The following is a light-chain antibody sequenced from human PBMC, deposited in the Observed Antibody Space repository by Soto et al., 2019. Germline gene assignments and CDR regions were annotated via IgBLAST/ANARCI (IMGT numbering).Light chain of an antibody. CDR3: SSFRSSSNLPYV. CDR2: EVT. J-gene: IGLJ1*01. Sequence: QSALTQPAPVSGSPGQSITISCTGTSSDVGGYDYVSWYQQYPGKAPKLIIYEVTNRPSGVSNRFSGSKSGNTASLNISGLRAEDEADYYCSSFRSSSNLPYVFGTGTKVTV. CDR1: SSDVGGYDY. V-gene: IGLV2-14*01.